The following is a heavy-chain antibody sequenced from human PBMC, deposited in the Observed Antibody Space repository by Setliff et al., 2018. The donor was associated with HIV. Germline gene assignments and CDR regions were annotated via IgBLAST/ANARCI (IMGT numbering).Heavy chain of an antibody. CDR2: THYSGSS. V-gene: IGHV4-59*11. CDR1: GGFISNHY. Sequence: SETLSLTCTISGGFISNHYWNWIRQPPGKGLEWIGSTHYSGSSYYSLSLKSRVTISLDTSKNQFSLKLSSMTAADTAVYYCARDVGLCGVDCWPYFYFDLWGRGNLVTVSS. J-gene: IGHJ2*01. D-gene: IGHD2-21*02. CDR3: ARDVGLCGVDCWPYFYFDL.